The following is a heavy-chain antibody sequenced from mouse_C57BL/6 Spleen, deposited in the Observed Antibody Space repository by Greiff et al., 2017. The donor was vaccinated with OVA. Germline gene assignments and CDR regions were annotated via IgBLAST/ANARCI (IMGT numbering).Heavy chain of an antibody. J-gene: IGHJ3*01. CDR2: IDPSDSYT. Sequence: QVQLQQPGAEPVKPGASVKLSCKASGYTFTSYWMQWVKQRPGQGLEWIGEIDPSDSYTNYNQKFKGKATLTVDTSSSTAYMQLSSLTSEDSAVYYCARSGFYYGNWFAYWGQGTLVTVSA. V-gene: IGHV1-50*01. CDR3: ARSGFYYGNWFAY. CDR1: GYTFTSYW. D-gene: IGHD2-1*01.